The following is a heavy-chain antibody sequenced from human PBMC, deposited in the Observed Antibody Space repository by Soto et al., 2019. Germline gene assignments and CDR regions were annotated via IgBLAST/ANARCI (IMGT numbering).Heavy chain of an antibody. D-gene: IGHD6-19*01. V-gene: IGHV4-39*01. CDR1: GDSMSSRDYY. CDR3: ARRTVNIRTFYSGLKTHCFDY. CDR2: IYYSGST. Sequence: PSETLSLTCAVSGDSMSSRDYYWGWIRQPPGKGLEWIGSIYYSGSTYYNPSLQSRVAISVDTSKNQFSLKLKSVTAADTAIYYCARRTVNIRTFYSGLKTHCFDYWGQGTLVTVSS. J-gene: IGHJ4*02.